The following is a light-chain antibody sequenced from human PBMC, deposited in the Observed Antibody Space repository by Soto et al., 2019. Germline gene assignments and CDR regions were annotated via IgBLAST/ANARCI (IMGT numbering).Light chain of an antibody. J-gene: IGLJ2*01. Sequence: ALTQPASVSGSPGQSITISCTGTSSDIGGYNYVSWYQQHPGKAPKLMIYEVSNRPSGVSNRFSGSKSGNTASLTISGLQAEDEADYYCSSFRSTTTLFGGGTKLTVL. CDR3: SSFRSTTTL. CDR2: EVS. CDR1: SSDIGGYNY. V-gene: IGLV2-14*01.